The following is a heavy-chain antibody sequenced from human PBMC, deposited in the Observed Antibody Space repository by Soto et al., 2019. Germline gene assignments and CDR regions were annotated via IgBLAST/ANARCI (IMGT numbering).Heavy chain of an antibody. V-gene: IGHV3-21*01. J-gene: IGHJ3*02. CDR2: IDSKSTYI. D-gene: IGHD2-15*01. CDR1: GFTVSSYS. Sequence: GGSLRLSCAASGFTVSSYSMDWVRQAPGKGLEWVSSIDSKSTYIYYADSVKGRFTISRDSATNTLYLQMHSLRAEDTAVYYCARRRGPERDCSVGSCYSRRDAFDIWGQGTMVTVSS. CDR3: ARRRGPERDCSVGSCYSRRDAFDI.